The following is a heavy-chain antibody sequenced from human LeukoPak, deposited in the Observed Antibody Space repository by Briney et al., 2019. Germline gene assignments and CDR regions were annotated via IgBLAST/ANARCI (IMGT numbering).Heavy chain of an antibody. J-gene: IGHJ4*02. D-gene: IGHD6-19*01. V-gene: IGHV5-51*01. CDR3: ARLDSVAAGPIDY. CDR1: GYSFTSYW. CDR2: ICPGDSDT. Sequence: GESLKISCKGSGYSFTSYWIGWVRQMPGKGLEWMGIICPGDSDTRYSPSFQGQVTISADKSISTAYLQWISLKASDTAMYYCARLDSVAAGPIDYWGQGTLVTVSS.